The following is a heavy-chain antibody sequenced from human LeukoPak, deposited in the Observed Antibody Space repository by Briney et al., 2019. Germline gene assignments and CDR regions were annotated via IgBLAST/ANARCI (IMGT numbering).Heavy chain of an antibody. CDR2: ITGDASVT. D-gene: IGHD6-13*01. J-gene: IGHJ3*02. V-gene: IGHV3-23*01. CDR1: GFIFSSYA. CDR3: AKAYSTSLYGDAFHI. Sequence: GGSLRLSCAASGFIFSSYAMSWVRQAPGKGLEWVSGITGDASVTYDADSVKGRFNISRDNSKNTLYLQLNSLRVEDTAVYYCAKAYSTSLYGDAFHIWSQGTMVTVSP.